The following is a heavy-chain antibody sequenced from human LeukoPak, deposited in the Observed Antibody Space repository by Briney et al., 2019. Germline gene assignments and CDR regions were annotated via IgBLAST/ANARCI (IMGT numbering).Heavy chain of an antibody. D-gene: IGHD7-27*01. CDR2: ISSSGRNI. CDR1: GVTISTYE. J-gene: IGHJ4*02. Sequence: PGGSLRLSCGASGVTISTYEMNWVRQAPGKGLEWVSYISSSGRNIYYADSVRGRFTISRDNAKNSLYLLMNSLRAEDTAVYYCARGDTGDQGYFDYWGQGTLVTVSS. CDR3: ARGDTGDQGYFDY. V-gene: IGHV3-48*03.